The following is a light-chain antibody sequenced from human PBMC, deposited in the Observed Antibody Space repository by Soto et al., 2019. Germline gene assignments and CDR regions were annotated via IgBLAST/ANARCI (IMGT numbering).Light chain of an antibody. J-gene: IGKJ3*01. CDR3: QQRSNWPPT. V-gene: IGKV3-11*01. Sequence: EIVLTQSPATLSLSPGERATLSCRASQSVSSYLAWYQQKPGQAPRLLIYDASNRANGSPARFSGSGSWTDFTLTISSLEPEDFAVYYCQQRSNWPPTFGPGTKVDIK. CDR2: DAS. CDR1: QSVSSY.